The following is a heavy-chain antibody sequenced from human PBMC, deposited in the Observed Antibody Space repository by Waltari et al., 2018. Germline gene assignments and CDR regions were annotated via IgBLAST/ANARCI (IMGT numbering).Heavy chain of an antibody. V-gene: IGHV3-33*01. J-gene: IGHJ4*02. CDR1: GFTFSSYG. CDR3: ARDGNPDLDY. Sequence: QVQLVESGGGVVQPGRSLRLSCAASGFTFSSYGMHWVRQAPGKGLEWVAVIWYDGSNKYYADSVKGRFTISRDNAKNSLYLQMNSLRAEDTAVYYCARDGNPDLDYWGQGTLVTVSS. CDR2: IWYDGSNK. D-gene: IGHD2-15*01.